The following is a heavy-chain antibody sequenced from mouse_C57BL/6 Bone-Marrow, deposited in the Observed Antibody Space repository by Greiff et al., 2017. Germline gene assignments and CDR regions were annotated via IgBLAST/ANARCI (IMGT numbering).Heavy chain of an antibody. CDR2: SYPGDGDT. D-gene: IGHD2-3*01. CDR1: GYAFSSYW. Sequence: VQLQQSGAELVKPGASVKISCKASGYAFSSYWLNWVKQRPGKGLEWSGQSYPGDGDTNYNGKFKGKATLTADNSSSTAYMQLSSLTSEDSAVYFCARRYDGYYDRFAYWGQGTLVTVSA. J-gene: IGHJ3*01. V-gene: IGHV1-80*01. CDR3: ARRYDGYYDRFAY.